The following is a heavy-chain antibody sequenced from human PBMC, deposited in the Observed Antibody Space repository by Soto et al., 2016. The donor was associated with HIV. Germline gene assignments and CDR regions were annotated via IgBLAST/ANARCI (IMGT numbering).Heavy chain of an antibody. J-gene: IGHJ4*02. CDR3: ARPRGVVGALDY. CDR1: GYTFNGYY. V-gene: IGHV1-2*02. D-gene: IGHD1-26*01. CDR2: INPNTGGT. Sequence: QVQLVQSGAEVEKPGASVKVSCKASGYTFNGYYMHWVRQAPGQGLEWMGWINPNTGGTNYAQNFQGRITMTWDTSISTAYMELSRLRSDDTAVYYCARPRGVVGALDYWGQGTLVTVSS.